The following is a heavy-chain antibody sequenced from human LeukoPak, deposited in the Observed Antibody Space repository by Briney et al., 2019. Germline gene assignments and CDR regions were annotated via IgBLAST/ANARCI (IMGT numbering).Heavy chain of an antibody. V-gene: IGHV5-51*01. CDR3: ARQGRQRLVVVGETYFDY. D-gene: IGHD6-19*01. CDR1: GYTFTNHW. CDR2: IYPSDSDT. Sequence: GESLKISCKGSGYTFTNHWIGWVRQMPGKGLEWMGIIYPSDSDTRYSPSFQGQVTISADKSISTAYLQWSSLKASDTAMYYCARQGRQRLVVVGETYFDYWGQGTLVTVPS. J-gene: IGHJ4*02.